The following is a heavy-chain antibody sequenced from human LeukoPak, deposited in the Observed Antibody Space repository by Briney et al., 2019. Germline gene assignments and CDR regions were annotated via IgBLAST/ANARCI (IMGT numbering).Heavy chain of an antibody. D-gene: IGHD3-3*01. CDR1: GFTFSSYA. Sequence: GGSLRLSCAASGFTFSSYAMSWVRQAPGKGLEWVSAISGSGGSTYYADSVKGRFTISRDNAKNSLYLQMNSLRAEDTAVYYCARAGLEGRITIFEVVNPDFDYWGQGTLVTVSS. CDR3: ARAGLEGRITIFEVVNPDFDY. CDR2: ISGSGGST. V-gene: IGHV3-23*01. J-gene: IGHJ4*02.